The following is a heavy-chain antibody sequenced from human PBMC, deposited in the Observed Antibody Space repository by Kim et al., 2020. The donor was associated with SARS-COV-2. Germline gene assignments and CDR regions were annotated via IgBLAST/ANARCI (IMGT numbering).Heavy chain of an antibody. CDR3: ARDSRTTVTTDDAFDI. D-gene: IGHD4-17*01. J-gene: IGHJ3*02. CDR1: GYTFTSYG. Sequence: ASVKVSCKASGYTFTSYGISWVRQAPGQGLEWMGWISAYNGNTNYAQKLQGRVTMTTDTSTSTAYMELRSLRSDDTAVYYCARDSRTTVTTDDAFDIWGQGTMVTVSS. V-gene: IGHV1-18*01. CDR2: ISAYNGNT.